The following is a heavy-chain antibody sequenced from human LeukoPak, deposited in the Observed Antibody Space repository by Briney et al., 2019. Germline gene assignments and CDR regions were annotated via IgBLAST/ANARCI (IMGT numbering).Heavy chain of an antibody. CDR1: VGSPSSSSYY. CDR2: FYYSGST. CDR3: ARAFAIFGVVIISYYYYMDV. V-gene: IGHV4-39*01. J-gene: IGHJ6*03. Sequence: PSETLSLTCTVSVGSPSSSSYYWGWIRQPPGRGLEWIGSFYYSGSTYYNPSLKSRVTISVDTSKNQFSLKLSSVTAADTAVYYCARAFAIFGVVIISYYYYMDVWGKGTTVTVSS. D-gene: IGHD3-3*01.